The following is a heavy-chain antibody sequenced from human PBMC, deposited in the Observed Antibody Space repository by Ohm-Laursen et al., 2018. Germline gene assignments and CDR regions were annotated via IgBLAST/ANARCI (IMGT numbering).Heavy chain of an antibody. D-gene: IGHD1-26*01. V-gene: IGHV4-31*01. CDR2: IYYSGST. J-gene: IGHJ6*02. CDR3: ARGGFYFYYGMDV. CDR1: GGSISSGGYY. Sequence: TLSLTCTVSGGSISSGGYYWSWIRQHPGKGLEWIGYIYYSGSTYYNPSLKSLVTISVDTSKNQFSLKLSSVTAADTAVYYWARGGFYFYYGMDVWGQGTTVTVSS.